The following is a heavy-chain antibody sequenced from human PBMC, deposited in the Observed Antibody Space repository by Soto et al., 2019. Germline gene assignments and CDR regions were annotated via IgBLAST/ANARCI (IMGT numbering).Heavy chain of an antibody. CDR3: ARAPGDGYTRHYYFDY. CDR1: GGTFSSYA. V-gene: IGHV1-69*01. J-gene: IGHJ4*02. CDR2: LIPIFGTA. Sequence: QVQLVQSGAEVKKPGSSVKVSCKASGGTFSSYAISWVRQAPGQRIEWMGGLIPIFGTANYAQKFQGSVTITADESTSTAYMELSSLRSEDTAVYYCARAPGDGYTRHYYFDYWGQGTRFTVAS. D-gene: IGHD5-12*01.